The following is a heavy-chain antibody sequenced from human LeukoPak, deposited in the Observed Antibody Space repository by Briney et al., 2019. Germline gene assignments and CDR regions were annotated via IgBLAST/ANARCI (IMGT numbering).Heavy chain of an antibody. CDR2: ISTSGST. V-gene: IGHV4-4*09. D-gene: IGHD3-22*01. Sequence: SETLSLTCAVSAASISNYYWSWIRQAPGKGLEWIGFISTSGSTNYNPSLKSRVSISLDTSKNRFSLNLNFVTAADTAVYYCASPRSGYRYTFDYWGQGALVTVSS. CDR1: AASISNYY. CDR3: ASPRSGYRYTFDY. J-gene: IGHJ4*02.